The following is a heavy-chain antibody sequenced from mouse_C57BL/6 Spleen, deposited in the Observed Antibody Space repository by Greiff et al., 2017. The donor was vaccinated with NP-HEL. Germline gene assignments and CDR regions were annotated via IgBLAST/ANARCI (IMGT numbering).Heavy chain of an antibody. D-gene: IGHD1-2*01. V-gene: IGHV1-81*01. Sequence: QVQLQQSGAELARPGASVKLSCKAPGYTFTSYGISWVKQRTGQGLEWIGEIYPRSGNTYYNEKFKGKATLTADKSSSTAYMELRSLTSEDSAVYYCARPNSYFYGGKGYYAMDYWGQGTSVTVSS. CDR1: GYTFTSYG. CDR2: IYPRSGNT. J-gene: IGHJ4*01. CDR3: ARPNSYFYGGKGYYAMDY.